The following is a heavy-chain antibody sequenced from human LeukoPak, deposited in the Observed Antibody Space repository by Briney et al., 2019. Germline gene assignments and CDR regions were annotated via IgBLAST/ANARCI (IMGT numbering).Heavy chain of an antibody. V-gene: IGHV4-59*01. CDR1: GGSISSYY. Sequence: SETLSLTCTVSGGSISSYYWSWIRQPPGKGLEWIGYIYYSGSTNYNPSLKSRVTISVDTSKNQFSLKLSSVTAADTAVYYCARADYDILTGYPTPPDYWGQGTLVTVSS. J-gene: IGHJ4*02. CDR2: IYYSGST. D-gene: IGHD3-9*01. CDR3: ARADYDILTGYPTPPDY.